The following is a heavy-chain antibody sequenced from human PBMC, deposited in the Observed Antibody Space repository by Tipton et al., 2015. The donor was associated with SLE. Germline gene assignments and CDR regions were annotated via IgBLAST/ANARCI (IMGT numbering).Heavy chain of an antibody. D-gene: IGHD6-19*01. CDR1: GGSISSHY. J-gene: IGHJ4*02. Sequence: TLSLTCTVSGGSISSHYWSWIRQPPGKGLEWIGYIYYSGSTNYNPSLKSRVTISVDTSKNQFSLKLSSVTAADTAVYCCARDKVAVAETFDYWGQGTLVTDSS. CDR2: IYYSGST. V-gene: IGHV4-59*11. CDR3: ARDKVAVAETFDY.